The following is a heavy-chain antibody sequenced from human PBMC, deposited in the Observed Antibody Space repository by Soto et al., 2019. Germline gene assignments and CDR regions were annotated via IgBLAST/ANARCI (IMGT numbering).Heavy chain of an antibody. CDR1: GGSFSGYY. CDR3: ARGGRGWTNYPYYYYYGMDV. J-gene: IGHJ6*02. V-gene: IGHV4-34*01. Sequence: QVQLQQWGAGLLKPSETLSLTCTVFGGSFSGYYWTWIRQPPGKGLEWIGEITDSGDTNFNPSLKSRVTILVDTSMIHCSLKLSSVTAADTAVYYCARGGRGWTNYPYYYYYGMDVWGQGTTVTVSS. D-gene: IGHD1-7*01. CDR2: ITDSGDT.